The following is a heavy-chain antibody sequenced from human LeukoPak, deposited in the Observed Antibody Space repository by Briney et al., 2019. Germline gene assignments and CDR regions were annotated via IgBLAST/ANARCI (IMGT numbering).Heavy chain of an antibody. Sequence: AASVKVSCKASGGTFSSYAISWVRQAPGQGLEWMGGIIPIFGTANYAQKFQGRVTITADESTSTAYMELSSLRSEDTAVYYCARDSRGVDYYYGMDVWGQGTTVTVSS. J-gene: IGHJ6*02. CDR2: IIPIFGTA. CDR3: ARDSRGVDYYYGMDV. V-gene: IGHV1-69*13. D-gene: IGHD6-13*01. CDR1: GGTFSSYA.